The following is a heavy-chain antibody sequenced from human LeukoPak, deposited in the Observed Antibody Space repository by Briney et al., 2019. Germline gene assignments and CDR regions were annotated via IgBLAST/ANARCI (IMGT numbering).Heavy chain of an antibody. CDR2: ISPYNGDT. Sequence: ASVKVSCKAAGYTFTSYGINWVRQAPGQGLEWMAWISPYNGDTNYAQRLQGRVTLTTDTSTTTAYMELRSLRSDDTAVYYCALRPAAIHYCLDSWGQGTLVTVSS. V-gene: IGHV1-18*04. CDR1: GYTFTSYG. D-gene: IGHD2-2*01. J-gene: IGHJ5*01. CDR3: ALRPAAIHYCLDS.